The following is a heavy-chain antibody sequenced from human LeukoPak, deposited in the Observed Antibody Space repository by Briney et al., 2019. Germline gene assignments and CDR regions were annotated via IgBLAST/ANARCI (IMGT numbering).Heavy chain of an antibody. Sequence: GRSLRLPCAASGFTFSSYGMHWVRQAPGKGLEWVAVISYDGSNKYYADSVKGRFTISRDNSKNTLYLQMNSLRAEDTAVYYCAKDGTVTTFDYWGQGTLVTVSS. CDR3: AKDGTVTTFDY. CDR1: GFTFSSYG. J-gene: IGHJ4*02. D-gene: IGHD4-17*01. V-gene: IGHV3-30*18. CDR2: ISYDGSNK.